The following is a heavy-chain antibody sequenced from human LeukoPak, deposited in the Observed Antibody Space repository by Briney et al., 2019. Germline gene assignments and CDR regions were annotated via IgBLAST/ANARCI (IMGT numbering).Heavy chain of an antibody. V-gene: IGHV1-69*04. CDR2: IIPILGIA. CDR1: GGTFSSYT. Sequence: ASVKVSCKASGGTFSSYTIGWARQAPGQGLEWMGRIIPILGIADYAQRFQGRVTITADKPTSTAYMELSSLRSEDTAVYYCARDRAAAGTWFDFWGQGTLVTVSS. CDR3: ARDRAAAGTWFDF. D-gene: IGHD6-13*01. J-gene: IGHJ4*02.